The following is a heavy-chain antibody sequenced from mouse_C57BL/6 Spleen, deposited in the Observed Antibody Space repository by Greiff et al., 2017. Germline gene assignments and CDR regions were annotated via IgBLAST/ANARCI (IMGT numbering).Heavy chain of an antibody. Sequence: QVQLQQSGAELVRPGASVTLSCKASGYTFTDYEMHWVKQTPVHGLEWIGAIDPETGGTAYNQKFKGKAILTADKSSSTAYMELRSLTSEDSAVYYCTGSRAAQATWFAYWGQGTLVTVSA. CDR1: GYTFTDYE. V-gene: IGHV1-15*01. CDR2: IDPETGGT. CDR3: TGSRAAQATWFAY. J-gene: IGHJ3*01. D-gene: IGHD3-2*02.